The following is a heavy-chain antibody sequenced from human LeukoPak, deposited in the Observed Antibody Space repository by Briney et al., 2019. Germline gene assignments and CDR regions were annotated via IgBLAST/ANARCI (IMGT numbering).Heavy chain of an antibody. CDR1: SYSITSGYY. CDR2: IYHSGST. CDR3: ARVPHGETIFGVVLYWFDP. D-gene: IGHD3-3*01. J-gene: IGHJ5*02. Sequence: SETLSLTCTVSSYSITSGYYWGWVRQPPGKGLEWIGSIYHSGSTYYNPSLKSRVTISVDTSKNQFSLTLNSVTAADTAVYYCARVPHGETIFGVVLYWFDPWGQGTLVTVFS. V-gene: IGHV4-38-2*02.